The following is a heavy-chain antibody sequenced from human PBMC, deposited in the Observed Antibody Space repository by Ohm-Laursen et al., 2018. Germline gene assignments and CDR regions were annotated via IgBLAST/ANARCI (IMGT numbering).Heavy chain of an antibody. D-gene: IGHD2-15*01. V-gene: IGHV1-46*01. J-gene: IGHJ3*02. CDR2: INPSGGST. Sequence: ASVKVSCKVSGYTFTSYYMHWVRQAPGQGLEWMGIINPSGGSTSYAQKFQGRVTMTRDTSISTAYMELSRLRSDDTAVYYCARTLPNDAFDIWGQGTMVTVSS. CDR1: GYTFTSYY. CDR3: ARTLPNDAFDI.